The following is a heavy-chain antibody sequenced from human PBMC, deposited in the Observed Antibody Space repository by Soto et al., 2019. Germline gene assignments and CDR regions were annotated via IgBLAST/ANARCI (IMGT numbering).Heavy chain of an antibody. D-gene: IGHD6-6*01. Sequence: GGSRRLSWAAAGFTFSAYVMSWVRQAPGKGLEWVSSITSSGGVTYYADSVKGPFTVSRDNSNNTVYLQMNSLRDEDPAVYYYAKLLAAWGQGTLVTVSS. CDR1: GFTFSAYV. V-gene: IGHV3-23*01. CDR2: ITSSGGVT. CDR3: AKLLAA. J-gene: IGHJ4*02.